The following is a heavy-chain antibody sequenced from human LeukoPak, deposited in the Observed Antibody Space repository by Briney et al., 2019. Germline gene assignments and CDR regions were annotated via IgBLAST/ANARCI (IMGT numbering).Heavy chain of an antibody. CDR3: AKASYSSDYYMDV. Sequence: GGSLRLSCAASGFTFSSYTMSWVRQAPGKGLEWVSTIRETGSDTYYADSVKGRFTISRDNSKNTLYLQMNSLIAEHTAVYYCAKASYSSDYYMDVWGKGTTVTVSS. CDR1: GFTFSSYT. D-gene: IGHD6-25*01. V-gene: IGHV3-23*01. J-gene: IGHJ6*03. CDR2: IRETGSDT.